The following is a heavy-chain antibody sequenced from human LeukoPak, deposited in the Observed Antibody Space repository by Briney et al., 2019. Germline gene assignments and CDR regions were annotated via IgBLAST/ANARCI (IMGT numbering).Heavy chain of an antibody. CDR1: GFTFSTYD. Sequence: GGSLRLSCAASGFTFSTYDMNWVRQAPGKALEWVSSITSSSTYTYYADSVKGRYTISRDNAKNSLYLQMNSLRAEDSATYYCVREGFYFFDFWGQGTLVTVSS. CDR2: ITSSSTYT. J-gene: IGHJ4*01. V-gene: IGHV3-21*01. CDR3: VREGFYFFDF.